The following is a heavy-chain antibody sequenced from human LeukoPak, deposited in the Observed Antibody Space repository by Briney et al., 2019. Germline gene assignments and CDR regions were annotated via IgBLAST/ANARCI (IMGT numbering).Heavy chain of an antibody. CDR3: ARDGIGIAARRGLYYYYYTDV. CDR1: GGTFSSYA. CDR2: IIPIFGTA. J-gene: IGHJ6*03. Sequence: GSSVKVSCKASGGTFSSYAISWVRQAPGQGLEWMGGIIPIFGTANYAQKFQGRVTITTDESTSTAYMELSSLRSEDTAVYYCARDGIGIAARRGLYYYYYTDVWGKGATVTVSS. V-gene: IGHV1-69*05. D-gene: IGHD6-6*01.